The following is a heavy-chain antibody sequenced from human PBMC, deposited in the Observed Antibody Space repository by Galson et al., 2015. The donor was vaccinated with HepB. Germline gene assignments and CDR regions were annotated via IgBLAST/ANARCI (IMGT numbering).Heavy chain of an antibody. CDR1: GYRFTDQF. D-gene: IGHD4-17*01. CDR3: AREVGCDYGAFDY. CDR2: INPHSGGI. V-gene: IGHV1-2*06. Sequence: SVKVSCKAFGYRFTDQFIHWVRQAPGQEPEWMGRINPHSGGIDYAVGFQGRVTLTRDTSISTAYISLGGLTPDDTAIYWCAREVGCDYGAFDYWGQGTLASVSS. J-gene: IGHJ4*02.